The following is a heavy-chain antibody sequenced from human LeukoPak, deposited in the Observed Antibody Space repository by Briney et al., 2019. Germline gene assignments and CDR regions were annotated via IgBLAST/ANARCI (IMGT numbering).Heavy chain of an antibody. Sequence: PGGSLRLSCAASGFTFSTYSMNWVRQAPGKGLEWVSYISSSGSTIYYADSVKGRFTISRDNAKDSLYLQMNSLRAEDTAVYYCARIPMQQWLVRDDAFDIWGQGTMVTVSS. CDR1: GFTFSTYS. CDR3: ARIPMQQWLVRDDAFDI. CDR2: ISSSGSTI. J-gene: IGHJ3*02. D-gene: IGHD6-19*01. V-gene: IGHV3-48*04.